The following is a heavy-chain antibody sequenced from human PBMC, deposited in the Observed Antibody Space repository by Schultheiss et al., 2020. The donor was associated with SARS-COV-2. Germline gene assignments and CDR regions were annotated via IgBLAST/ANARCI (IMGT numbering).Heavy chain of an antibody. CDR3: ASHSSSWFIDAFDI. CDR1: GFTFSSYA. D-gene: IGHD6-13*01. CDR2: IWYDGSNK. V-gene: IGHV3-33*08. J-gene: IGHJ3*02. Sequence: GESLKISCAASGFTFSSYAISWVRQAPGKGLEWVAVIWYDGSNKYYADSVKGRFTISRDNSKNTLYLQMNSLRAEDTAVYYCASHSSSWFIDAFDIWGQGTMVTVSS.